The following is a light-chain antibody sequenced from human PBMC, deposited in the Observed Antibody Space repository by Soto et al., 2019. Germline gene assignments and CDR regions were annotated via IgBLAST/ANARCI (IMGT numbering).Light chain of an antibody. CDR2: AAF. V-gene: IGKV1-12*01. CDR1: QSIYKR. CDR3: QQADSFPLT. J-gene: IGKJ4*01. Sequence: DIPMTQSPSSVSSSIGDRATMSCRASQSIYKRLVWYQQKRGKAPKLLIYAAFSLQSGVPSRFSGSGYGTDFTLTISSLQPADSATYYCQQADSFPLTFGGGTKVEI.